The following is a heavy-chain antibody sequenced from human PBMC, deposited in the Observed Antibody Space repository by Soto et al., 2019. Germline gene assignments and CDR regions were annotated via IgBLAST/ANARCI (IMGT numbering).Heavy chain of an antibody. CDR1: GGSISSSNYY. J-gene: IGHJ3*02. D-gene: IGHD3-16*01. Sequence: PSETLSLTCTVPGGSISSSNYYWGWIRQPPGKGLEWIGSIYYSGSTSYNSSLKSRVTISVDTSKNQFSLGLSSVTAADTAVYYCASPTLGAFDIWGQGTMVTVSS. V-gene: IGHV4-39*01. CDR3: ASPTLGAFDI. CDR2: IYYSGST.